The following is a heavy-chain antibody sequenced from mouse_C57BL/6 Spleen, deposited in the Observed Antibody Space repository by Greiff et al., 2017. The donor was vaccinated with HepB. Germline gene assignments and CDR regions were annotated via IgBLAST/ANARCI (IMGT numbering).Heavy chain of an antibody. CDR2: ISNGGGST. V-gene: IGHV5-12*01. D-gene: IGHD4-1*01. CDR3: ARQVGRYWYFDV. Sequence: EVKLMESGGGLVQPGGSLKLSCAASGFTFSDYYMYWVRQTPEKRLEWVAYISNGGGSTYYPDTVKGRFTISRDNAKNTLYLQMSRLKSEDTAMYYCARQVGRYWYFDVWGTGTTVTVSS. J-gene: IGHJ1*03. CDR1: GFTFSDYY.